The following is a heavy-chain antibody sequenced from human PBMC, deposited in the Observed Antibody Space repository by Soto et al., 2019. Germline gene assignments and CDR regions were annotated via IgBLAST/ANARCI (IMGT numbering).Heavy chain of an antibody. Sequence: QVQLVQSGAEVRKPGSSVKVSCKAPGGTFSTYIISWVRQAPGRGLEWMGRIIPIPDITNYDQKFQGRVTVTADRSTSTAYMELTSLKSDVTAVYSCARDRITTRGDAFDLWGQGTMVTVSS. D-gene: IGHD3-3*01. J-gene: IGHJ3*01. V-gene: IGHV1-69*08. CDR2: IIPIPDIT. CDR1: GGTFSTYI. CDR3: ARDRITTRGDAFDL.